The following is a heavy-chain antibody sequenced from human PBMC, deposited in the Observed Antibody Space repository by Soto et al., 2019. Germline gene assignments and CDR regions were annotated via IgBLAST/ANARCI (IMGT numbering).Heavy chain of an antibody. J-gene: IGHJ4*02. Sequence: GASVKVSCKASGYTFTSYYMHWVRQAPGQGLEWMGIINPSGGSTSYAQKFQGRVTMTRDTSTSTVYMELSSLRSEDTAVYYCARRGWPYDILTGYITYYFDYWGQGTLVTVSS. CDR1: GYTFTSYY. D-gene: IGHD3-9*01. V-gene: IGHV1-46*03. CDR2: INPSGGST. CDR3: ARRGWPYDILTGYITYYFDY.